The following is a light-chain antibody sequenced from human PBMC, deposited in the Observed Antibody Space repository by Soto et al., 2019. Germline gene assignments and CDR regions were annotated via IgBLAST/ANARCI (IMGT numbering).Light chain of an antibody. V-gene: IGKV1-39*01. J-gene: IGKJ5*01. CDR3: QQTYSTTQP. Sequence: DIQGTQSPSSLSASVGDRVTITCRASQSISRHLNWYQKKPGKDPKLLINIASSLQSGVPSRFSGSGSGTDFTLTISNVQTEDFATYDCQQTYSTTQPFGQGTRVEIK. CDR1: QSISRH. CDR2: IAS.